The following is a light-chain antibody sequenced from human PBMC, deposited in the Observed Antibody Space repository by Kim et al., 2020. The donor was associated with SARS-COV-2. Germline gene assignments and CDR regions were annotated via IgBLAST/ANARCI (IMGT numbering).Light chain of an antibody. V-gene: IGKV1-12*01. Sequence: ASVGDRVTIASRASQVIANWVAWYQQKSGRAPKLLIYAASKLQSDVPSRFSGSGSGTDFTLTISSLQPEDCATYYCQQINSFPVAFGQGTKVDIK. J-gene: IGKJ1*01. CDR2: AAS. CDR3: QQINSFPVA. CDR1: QVIANW.